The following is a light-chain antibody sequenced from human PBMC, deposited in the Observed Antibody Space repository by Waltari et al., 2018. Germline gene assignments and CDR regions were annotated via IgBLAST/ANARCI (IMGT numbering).Light chain of an antibody. Sequence: EIVLTQSPATLSLSPGDRATLPCRASQSVSSYLAWYQQKPGQAPRLLIYDASNRATGIPARFSGSGSGTDFTLTISSLEPEDFAVYYCQQRSSGPPVTFGQGTRVEI. CDR3: QQRSSGPPVT. V-gene: IGKV3-11*01. CDR2: DAS. CDR1: QSVSSY. J-gene: IGKJ5*01.